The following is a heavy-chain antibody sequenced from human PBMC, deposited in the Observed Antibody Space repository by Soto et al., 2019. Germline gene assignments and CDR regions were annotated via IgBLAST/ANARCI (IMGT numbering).Heavy chain of an antibody. D-gene: IGHD1-1*01. Sequence: GGSLRLSCAASGFTFSSYGMHWVRQAPGKGLEWVAIISYDGSNKYYADSVKGRFTISRDNSKNTLYLQMNSLRAEDTAVYYCAKSVYNWNDGFFDYWGQGTLVTVSS. CDR1: GFTFSSYG. CDR3: AKSVYNWNDGFFDY. J-gene: IGHJ4*02. CDR2: ISYDGSNK. V-gene: IGHV3-30*18.